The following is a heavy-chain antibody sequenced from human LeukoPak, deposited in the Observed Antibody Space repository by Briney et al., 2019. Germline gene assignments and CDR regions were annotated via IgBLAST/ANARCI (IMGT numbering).Heavy chain of an antibody. CDR1: GGSIKSPTSY. J-gene: IGHJ5*02. CDR2: VYHIGTT. CDR3: ARNTTSSPWFDP. D-gene: IGHD6-6*01. Sequence: SETLSLTCTVSGGSIKSPTSYWSWIRQPPGKGLEWIGNVYHIGTTSYNSSLKSRVSISVDTSKNQFSLEMASVTPEDTALYYCARNTTSSPWFDPWGQGTLVIVSS. V-gene: IGHV4-61*01.